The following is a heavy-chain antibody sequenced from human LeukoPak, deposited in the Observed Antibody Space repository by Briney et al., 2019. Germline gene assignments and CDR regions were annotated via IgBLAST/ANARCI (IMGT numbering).Heavy chain of an antibody. J-gene: IGHJ4*02. Sequence: SPSETLSLTCTVSGYSISSGYYWGWIRQPPGKGLEWIGSILQPVPQESSHHISRHVQEPVLLKLSSVTAADTAVYYCARDIREWGVAVAAYYFDYWGQRTLVTVSS. CDR3: ARDIREWGVAVAAYYFDY. CDR2: I. CDR1: GYSISSGYY. D-gene: IGHD6-19*01. V-gene: IGHV4-38-2*02.